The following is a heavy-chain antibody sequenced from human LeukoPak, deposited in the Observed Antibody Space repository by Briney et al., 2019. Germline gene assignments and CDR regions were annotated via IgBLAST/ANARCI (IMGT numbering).Heavy chain of an antibody. CDR1: GGTFSSYA. Sequence: GASVKVSCKASGGTFSSYAISWVRQAPGQGLEWMGGIIPIFGTANYAQKFQGRVAITTDESTGTAYMELSSLRSEDTAVYFCSRGLDSRKLGYWGQGILVTVSS. J-gene: IGHJ4*02. V-gene: IGHV1-69*05. CDR3: SRGLDSRKLGY. D-gene: IGHD3-22*01. CDR2: IIPIFGTA.